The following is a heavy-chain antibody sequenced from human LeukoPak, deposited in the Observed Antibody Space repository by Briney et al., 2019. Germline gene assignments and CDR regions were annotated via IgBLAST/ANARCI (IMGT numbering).Heavy chain of an antibody. CDR2: ISYDGSNK. Sequence: GRSLRLSCAASGFTFSSYGMHWVRQAPGKGLEWVAVISYDGSNKYYADSVKGRFTISRDNSKNTLYLQMNSLRAEDTAVYYCAKPAGSGSSDYWGQGTLVTVSS. CDR1: GFTFSSYG. V-gene: IGHV3-30*18. CDR3: AKPAGSGSSDY. J-gene: IGHJ4*02. D-gene: IGHD3-10*01.